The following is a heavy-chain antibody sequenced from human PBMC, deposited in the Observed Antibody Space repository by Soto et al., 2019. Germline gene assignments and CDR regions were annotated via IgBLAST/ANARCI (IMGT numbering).Heavy chain of an antibody. CDR2: IYYSGST. J-gene: IGHJ6*02. V-gene: IGHV4-31*03. CDR1: GGSISSGGYY. D-gene: IGHD6-13*01. CDR3: ARDHIAAAGSLYYYYGMDV. Sequence: QVQLQESGPGLVKPSQTLSLTCTVSGGSISSGGYYWSWIRQHPGKGLDWIGYIYYSGSTYYNPCLKRRFTISVGPSKNQLSLKLSHVTAADTAVYYCARDHIAAAGSLYYYYGMDVWGQGTTVTVSS.